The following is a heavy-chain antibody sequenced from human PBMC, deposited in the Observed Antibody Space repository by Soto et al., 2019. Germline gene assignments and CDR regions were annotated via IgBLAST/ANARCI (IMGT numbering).Heavy chain of an antibody. D-gene: IGHD5-12*01. Sequence: SETNRLPNRVSGGTIRNLSDYRVLIQQPPGKGLEWIGSIYYSGSTYYNPSLKSRVTISVDTSKNQFSLKLSSVTAADTAVYYSASQNSGYDSVDYWGQGNLVSGSS. J-gene: IGHJ4*02. V-gene: IGHV4-39*01. CDR1: GGTIRNLSDY. CDR3: ASQNSGYDSVDY. CDR2: IYYSGST.